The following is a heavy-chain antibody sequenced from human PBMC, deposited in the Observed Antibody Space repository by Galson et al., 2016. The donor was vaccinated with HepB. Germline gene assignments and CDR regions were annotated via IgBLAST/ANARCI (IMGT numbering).Heavy chain of an antibody. CDR3: ERDLGVLMLPGYAPRYTYYYSGMDV. J-gene: IGHJ6*04. CDR2: ITAYNGNT. V-gene: IGHV1-18*01. CDR1: GYNFSSHG. D-gene: IGHD3-16*02. Sequence: SVKVSCKASGYNFSSHGMSWVRQAPGQGPEWMGWITAYNGNTNYAQKFQGRVTMTTETSTKTAYMQLRSLKFDDTAVYYCERDLGVLMLPGYAPRYTYYYSGMDVWGEGTTVTVSS.